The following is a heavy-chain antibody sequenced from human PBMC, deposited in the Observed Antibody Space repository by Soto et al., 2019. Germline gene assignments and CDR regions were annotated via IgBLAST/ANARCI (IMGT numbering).Heavy chain of an antibody. CDR1: EFPFTNYW. V-gene: IGHV3-74*01. Sequence: PGGSLRLSXAASEFPFTNYWMNWVRQTPGKGLMWVSRISPDGSDVGYADSVEGRFTVSRDNAKNTLYLQMHSLRAEDTAMYYCACWGHIVPVAPSDFDRWGQGTLVTVSS. CDR3: ACWGHIVPVAPSDFDR. J-gene: IGHJ4*02. D-gene: IGHD2-8*02. CDR2: ISPDGSDV.